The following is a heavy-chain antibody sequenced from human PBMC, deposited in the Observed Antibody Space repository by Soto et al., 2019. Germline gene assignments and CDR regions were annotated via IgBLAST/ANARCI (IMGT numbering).Heavy chain of an antibody. V-gene: IGHV4-34*10. Sequence: PSETLSLTCAVYGGSFSGYYWSWIRQPPGKRLEWIGDINHSGSTNYNPSLRSRVTISIDTSKNQFSLQLSSVTAADTAVYFCARYPRLDCWGQGTLVTVSS. CDR2: INHSGST. J-gene: IGHJ4*02. CDR1: GGSFSGYY. CDR3: ARYPRLDC.